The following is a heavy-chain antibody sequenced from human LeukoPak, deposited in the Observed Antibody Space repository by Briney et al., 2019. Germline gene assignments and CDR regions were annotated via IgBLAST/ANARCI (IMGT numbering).Heavy chain of an antibody. D-gene: IGHD4-11*01. CDR1: GGSFSGYY. CDR3: ARNHYSNYFDY. CDR2: INHSGST. Sequence: SETLSLTCAVYGGSFSGYYWSWIRQPPGKGLEWIGEINHSGSTNYNPSLKSRVTISVDTSKNQFSLKLSSVTAADTAVYYCARNHYSNYFDYWGQGTLVTVSS. J-gene: IGHJ4*02. V-gene: IGHV4-34*01.